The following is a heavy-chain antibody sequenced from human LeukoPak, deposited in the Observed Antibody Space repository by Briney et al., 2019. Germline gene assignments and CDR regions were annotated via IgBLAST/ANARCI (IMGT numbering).Heavy chain of an antibody. J-gene: IGHJ6*03. CDR3: ARVRYPRVYYYMDV. Sequence: GGSLRLSCAASGFTFSGYAMSWVRQAPGKGLEWVSAISGSGGSTYYADSVKGRFTISRDNAKNSLYLQMNSLRVEDTAVYYCARVRYPRVYYYMDVWGKGTTVTVSS. V-gene: IGHV3-23*01. D-gene: IGHD1-1*01. CDR2: ISGSGGST. CDR1: GFTFSGYA.